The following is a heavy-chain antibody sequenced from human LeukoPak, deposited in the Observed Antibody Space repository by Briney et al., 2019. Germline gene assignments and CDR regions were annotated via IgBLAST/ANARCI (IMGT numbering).Heavy chain of an antibody. CDR1: GYTFTSYY. CDR3: ARVGGQINYYDSSGYYHYFDY. Sequence: ASVKVSCKASGYTFTSYYMHWVRQAPGQWLEWMGIIDPSGGSTSYAQKFQGRVTMTRDTSTSTVYMELSSLRSEDTAVYYCARVGGQINYYDSSGYYHYFDYWGQGTLVTVSS. V-gene: IGHV1-46*01. D-gene: IGHD3-22*01. CDR2: IDPSGGST. J-gene: IGHJ4*02.